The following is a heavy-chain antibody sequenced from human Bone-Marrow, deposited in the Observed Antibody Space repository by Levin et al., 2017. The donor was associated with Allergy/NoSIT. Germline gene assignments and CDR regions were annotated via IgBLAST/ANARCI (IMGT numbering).Heavy chain of an antibody. D-gene: IGHD3-3*01. CDR3: AGRYDFWSGYLYYFDY. J-gene: IGHJ4*02. Sequence: PSETLSLTCAVYGGSFSGYYWSWIRQPPGKGLEWIGEINHSGSTNYNPSLKSRVTISVDTSKNQFSLKLSSVTAADTAVYYCAGRYDFWSGYLYYFDYWGQGTLVTVSS. V-gene: IGHV4-34*01. CDR2: INHSGST. CDR1: GGSFSGYY.